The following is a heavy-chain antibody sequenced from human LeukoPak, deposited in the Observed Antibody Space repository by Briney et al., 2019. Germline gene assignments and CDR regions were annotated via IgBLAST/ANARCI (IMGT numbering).Heavy chain of an antibody. V-gene: IGHV1-69*13. D-gene: IGHD3-16*02. CDR2: IIPIFGTA. J-gene: IGHJ4*02. Sequence: SVKVSCKASGYTFTSYDISWVRQAPGQGLEWMGGIIPIFGTANYAQKFQGRVTITADESTSTAYMELSSLRSEDTAVYYCARDSTGELSPRRVYYFDYWGQGTLVTVSS. CDR1: GYTFTSYD. CDR3: ARDSTGELSPRRVYYFDY.